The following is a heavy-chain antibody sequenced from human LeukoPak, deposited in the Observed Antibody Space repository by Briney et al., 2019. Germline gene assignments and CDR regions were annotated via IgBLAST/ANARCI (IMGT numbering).Heavy chain of an antibody. V-gene: IGHV4-31*03. CDR1: NVSINSGGYY. D-gene: IGHD6-6*01. CDR2: IYYSGST. CDR3: ARFQSPTSRPLDY. Sequence: SETLSLTCSVSNVSINSGGYYWSWIRQDPGKGLEWIGSIYYSGSTNYNPSLKSRVTISVDTSANQFSLKLQSVTAADTAVYYCARFQSPTSRPLDYWGQGALVTVSS. J-gene: IGHJ4*02.